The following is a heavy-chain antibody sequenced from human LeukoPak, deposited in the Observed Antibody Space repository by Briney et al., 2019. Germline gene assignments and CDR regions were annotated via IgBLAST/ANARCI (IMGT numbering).Heavy chain of an antibody. V-gene: IGHV3-11*06. Sequence: PGGSLRLSCAVSGFTFSDYYMSWIRQAPGKGLEWVSYISSSSSYTNYADSVKGRFTISRDNAKNSLYLQMNSLGAEDTAVYYCARGIEGGDYWGQGTLVTVSS. D-gene: IGHD3-16*01. CDR2: ISSSSSYT. CDR3: ARGIEGGDY. J-gene: IGHJ4*02. CDR1: GFTFSDYY.